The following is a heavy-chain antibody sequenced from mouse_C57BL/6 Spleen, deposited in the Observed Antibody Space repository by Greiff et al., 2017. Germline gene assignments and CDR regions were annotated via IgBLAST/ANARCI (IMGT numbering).Heavy chain of an antibody. J-gene: IGHJ3*01. Sequence: EVMLVESGGGLVKPGGSLKLSCAASGFTFSDYGMHWVRQAPEKGLEWVAYISSVSSTIYYADTVKGRFTISRDNAKNTLFLQMTSLRSEDTAMYYCARDGIYYGNWFAYWGQGTLVTVSA. CDR2: ISSVSSTI. V-gene: IGHV5-17*01. CDR3: ARDGIYYGNWFAY. D-gene: IGHD2-1*01. CDR1: GFTFSDYG.